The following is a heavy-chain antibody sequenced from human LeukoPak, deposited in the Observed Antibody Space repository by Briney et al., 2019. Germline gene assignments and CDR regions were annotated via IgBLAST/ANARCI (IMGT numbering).Heavy chain of an antibody. V-gene: IGHV3-33*06. CDR3: AKGGVVGAKHPGWFYP. J-gene: IGHJ5*02. Sequence: PGGSLPLSCAASGFTFSSYGMLWVRQAPAKGLEWVAVIWYDGSNKYYAASVKGRFTICRDNSKKTLYQKMNSLRAEDTAVYYCAKGGVVGAKHPGWFYPWGQGTLVTVSS. D-gene: IGHD1-26*01. CDR2: IWYDGSNK. CDR1: GFTFSSYG.